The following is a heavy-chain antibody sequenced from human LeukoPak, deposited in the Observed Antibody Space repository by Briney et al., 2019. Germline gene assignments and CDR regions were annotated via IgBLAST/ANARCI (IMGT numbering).Heavy chain of an antibody. CDR1: GFTFGGFT. Sequence: GGSLRLSCGTSGFTFGGFTMHWVRQASGKGLEWVGRIRSKTDNYATSYAASVKGRFTISRDDSKNTAYLQMNSLEIEDTAVYFCAGHGTFTNYYYTMDVWGQGTTVTVFS. D-gene: IGHD2-8*01. CDR3: AGHGTFTNYYYTMDV. J-gene: IGHJ6*02. CDR2: IRSKTDNYAT. V-gene: IGHV3-73*01.